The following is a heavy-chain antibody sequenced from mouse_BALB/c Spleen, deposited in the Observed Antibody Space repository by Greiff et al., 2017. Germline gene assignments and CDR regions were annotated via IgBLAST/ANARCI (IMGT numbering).Heavy chain of an antibody. CDR2: IYPGDGDT. V-gene: IGHV1-82*01. J-gene: IGHJ2*01. D-gene: IGHD2-4*01. Sequence: QVQLQQSGPELVKPGASVKISCKASGYAFSSSWMNWVKQRPGQGLEWIGRIYPGDGDTNYNGKFKGKATLTADKSSSTAYMQLSSLTSVDSAVYFCARGITTFDYWGQGTTLTVSS. CDR3: ARGITTFDY. CDR1: GYAFSSSW.